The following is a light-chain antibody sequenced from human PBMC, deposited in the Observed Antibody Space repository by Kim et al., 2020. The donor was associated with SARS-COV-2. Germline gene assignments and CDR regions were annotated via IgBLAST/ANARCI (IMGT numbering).Light chain of an antibody. CDR3: QQYKSYPWT. J-gene: IGKJ1*01. CDR1: ESISSW. V-gene: IGKV1-5*03. CDR2: KTS. Sequence: AAVGDRVTITGRASESISSWLAWYQHKSGKAPKLLIYKTSNLKSGVPSRFRGSGYGTEFTLSISSLQPDDVATYYCQQYKSYPWTFGQGTKVDIK.